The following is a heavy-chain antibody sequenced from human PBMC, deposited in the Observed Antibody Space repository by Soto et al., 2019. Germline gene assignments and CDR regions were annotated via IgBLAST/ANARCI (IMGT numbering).Heavy chain of an antibody. Sequence: GASVKVSCKASGYTFTNFGISWVRQAPGQGLEWMGWISAYNGNTNYAQNFQGRVTMTTDTSTSTAYMELRSLRSDDTAVYYCARGSSSWHNDDDAFDIWGQGTMVTVSS. D-gene: IGHD6-13*01. CDR2: ISAYNGNT. J-gene: IGHJ3*02. V-gene: IGHV1-18*01. CDR1: GYTFTNFG. CDR3: ARGSSSWHNDDDAFDI.